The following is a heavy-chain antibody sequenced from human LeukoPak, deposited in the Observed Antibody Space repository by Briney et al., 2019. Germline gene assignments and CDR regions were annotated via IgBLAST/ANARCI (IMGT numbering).Heavy chain of an antibody. J-gene: IGHJ4*02. D-gene: IGHD3-22*01. CDR1: GGSFSGYY. CDR2: INHSGST. Sequence: TLSLTCAVYGGSFSGYYWSWIRQPPGKGLEWIGEINHSGSTNYNPSLKSRVTISVDTSKNQFSLKLSSVTAADTAVYYCAGGKNYDRIDYWGQGTLVTVSS. CDR3: AGGKNYDRIDY. V-gene: IGHV4-34*09.